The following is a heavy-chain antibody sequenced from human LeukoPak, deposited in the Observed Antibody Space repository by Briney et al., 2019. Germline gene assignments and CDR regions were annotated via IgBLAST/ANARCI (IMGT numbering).Heavy chain of an antibody. V-gene: IGHV4-59*01. CDR1: GGSISNKY. CDR2: IYYSGST. J-gene: IGHJ6*03. CDR3: ARGRGYGSVRYFGFPYYYYMDV. D-gene: IGHD3-10*01. Sequence: SETLSLTCTVSGGSISNKYWSWIRKPPGKGLEWIGYIYYSGSTNYNPSLKRRVPISVDTSKNQCSLKLSSVSAAYTAVYSCARGRGYGSVRYFGFPYYYYMDVWGKGTTVTISS.